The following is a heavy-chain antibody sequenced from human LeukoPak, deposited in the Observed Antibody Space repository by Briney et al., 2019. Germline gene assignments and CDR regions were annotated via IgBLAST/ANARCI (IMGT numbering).Heavy chain of an antibody. J-gene: IGHJ4*02. D-gene: IGHD2-2*01. CDR2: IYHSGRT. CDR3: ARHASPDIVIVPAATFDY. Sequence: PSETLSLTCAVSDYSINSGHYWGWIRQPPGKGVEWIGSIYHSGRTYYNPSLKSRVTTSVDTSKNQFSLKLTSVTAADTAVYYCARHASPDIVIVPAATFDYWGQGTLVTVSS. CDR1: DYSINSGHY. V-gene: IGHV4-38-2*01.